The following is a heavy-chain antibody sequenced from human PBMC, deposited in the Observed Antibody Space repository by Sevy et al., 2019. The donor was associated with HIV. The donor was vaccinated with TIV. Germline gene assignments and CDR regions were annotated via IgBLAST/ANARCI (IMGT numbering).Heavy chain of an antibody. D-gene: IGHD3-10*01. CDR2: MNPNSGNT. V-gene: IGHV1-8*01. Sequence: ASVKVYCKASGYTFTSYDINWVRQATGQGLEWMGWMNPNSGNTGYAQKFQGRVTMTRNTSISTAYMELSSLRSEDTAVYYCAIPIDYYGSGSYLGHDYYYYGMDVWGQGTTVTVSS. CDR1: GYTFTSYD. J-gene: IGHJ6*02. CDR3: AIPIDYYGSGSYLGHDYYYYGMDV.